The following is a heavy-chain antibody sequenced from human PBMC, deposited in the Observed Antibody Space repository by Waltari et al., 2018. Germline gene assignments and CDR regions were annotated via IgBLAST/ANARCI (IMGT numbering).Heavy chain of an antibody. CDR3: ARVEGAIFGVVSLDY. J-gene: IGHJ4*02. D-gene: IGHD3-3*01. Sequence: QVQLQQWGAGLLKPSETLSLTCAVYGGSFSGYYWSWIRQPPGKGLEWIGEINHSGSTNYNPSLKSRVTISVDTSKNQFSLKLSSVTAADTAVYYCARVEGAIFGVVSLDYWGQGTLVTVSS. CDR2: INHSGST. CDR1: GGSFSGYY. V-gene: IGHV4-34*01.